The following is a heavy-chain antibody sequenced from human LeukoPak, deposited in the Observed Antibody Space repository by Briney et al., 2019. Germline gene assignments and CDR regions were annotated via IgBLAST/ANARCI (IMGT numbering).Heavy chain of an antibody. CDR3: AREWLSPEYYFDY. CDR1: GFTFSDPY. Sequence: GGSLRLSCAASGFTFSDPYMDWVRPAPGKGLEWVGRTRNTANSYTTEDAASVKGRFTISRDDSKNSLYLQMNSLKTEDTAVYYCAREWLSPEYYFDYWGQGTLVTVSS. CDR2: TRNTANSYTT. J-gene: IGHJ4*02. V-gene: IGHV3-72*01. D-gene: IGHD3-22*01.